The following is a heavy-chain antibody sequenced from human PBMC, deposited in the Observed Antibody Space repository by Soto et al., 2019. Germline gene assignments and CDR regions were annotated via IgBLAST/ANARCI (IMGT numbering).Heavy chain of an antibody. V-gene: IGHV3-23*01. D-gene: IGHD2-8*01. CDR1: GFTFSSYA. J-gene: IGHJ6*02. CDR2: ISGSGGST. Sequence: PGGSLRLSCAASGFTFSSYAMSWVRQAPGKGLEWVSAISGSGGSTYYADSVKGRFTISRDNSKNTLYLQMKSLRAEDTAVYYCATTLLYSVYGTDVRGQGTTVTVSS. CDR3: ATTLLYSVYGTDV.